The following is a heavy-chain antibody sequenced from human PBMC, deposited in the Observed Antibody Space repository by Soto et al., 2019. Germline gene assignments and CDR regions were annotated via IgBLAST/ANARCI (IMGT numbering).Heavy chain of an antibody. D-gene: IGHD2-15*01. CDR2: INHSGST. CDR1: GGSFSGYY. J-gene: IGHJ4*02. Sequence: PSETLSLTCAVYGGSFSGYYWSWIRQPPGKGLEWIGEINHSGSTNYNPSLKSRVTISVDTSKNQFSLKLSSVTAADTAVYYCARGYGYCSGGSCYRYWGQGPLVTVSS. V-gene: IGHV4-34*01. CDR3: ARGYGYCSGGSCYRY.